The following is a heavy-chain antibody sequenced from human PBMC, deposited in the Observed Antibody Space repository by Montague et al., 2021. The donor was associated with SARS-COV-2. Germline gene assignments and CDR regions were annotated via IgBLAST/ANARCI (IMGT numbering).Heavy chain of an antibody. CDR1: GFTFSSYS. Sequence: SLRLSCEASGFTFSSYSVNWVRQAPGKGLEWISYISSSTNIIYYADSVKGRFTISRDNARNSLDLQMNSLRVDDTAVYYCAKDLVLRAARPDALDVWGQGTVVTVSS. CDR3: AKDLVLRAARPDALDV. D-gene: IGHD6-6*01. J-gene: IGHJ3*01. CDR2: ISSSTNII. V-gene: IGHV3-48*04.